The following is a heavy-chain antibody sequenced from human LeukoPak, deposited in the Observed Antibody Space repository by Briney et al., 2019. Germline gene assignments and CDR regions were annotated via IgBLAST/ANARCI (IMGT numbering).Heavy chain of an antibody. CDR3: TKDMGAFDPYSSSWYAVRGFGI. D-gene: IGHD6-13*01. J-gene: IGHJ3*02. V-gene: IGHV3-15*01. CDR1: GFTFSNAW. Sequence: GGSLRLSCAASGFTFSNAWMNWVRQVPGKGLEWVGRIKSKPDGGTIDYAAPVQGRFIISRDDSKNTLYVQMNSLKTEDTAVYYCTKDMGAFDPYSSSWYAVRGFGIWGQGTMVTVSS. CDR2: IKSKPDGGTI.